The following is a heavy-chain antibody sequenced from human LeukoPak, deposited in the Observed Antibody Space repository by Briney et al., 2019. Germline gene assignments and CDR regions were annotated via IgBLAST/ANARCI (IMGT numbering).Heavy chain of an antibody. CDR3: ARGDFQQSVINWFDS. V-gene: IGHV4-61*02. CDR1: GGSISRGSYY. CDR2: IYTSGSP. Sequence: SETLSLTCTVSGGSISRGSYYWSWIRQPAGKGLEWIGRIYTSGSPNYNPSLKSRVTISVDTSKNQFSLKLSSVTAADTAVYYCARGDFQQSVINWFDSWGQGTLVTVSS. J-gene: IGHJ5*01. D-gene: IGHD2-21*02.